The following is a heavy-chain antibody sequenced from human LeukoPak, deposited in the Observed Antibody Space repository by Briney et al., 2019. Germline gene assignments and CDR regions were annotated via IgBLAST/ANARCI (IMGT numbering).Heavy chain of an antibody. CDR3: AKGGDYGDYYWYFDL. J-gene: IGHJ2*01. Sequence: PGGSLGLSCAASGFTFDDYAMHWVRQAPGKGLEWVSGISWNSGSIGYADSVKGRFTISRDNAKNSLYLQMNSLRAEDTALYYCAKGGDYGDYYWYFDLWGRGTLVTVSS. CDR2: ISWNSGSI. D-gene: IGHD4-17*01. V-gene: IGHV3-9*01. CDR1: GFTFDDYA.